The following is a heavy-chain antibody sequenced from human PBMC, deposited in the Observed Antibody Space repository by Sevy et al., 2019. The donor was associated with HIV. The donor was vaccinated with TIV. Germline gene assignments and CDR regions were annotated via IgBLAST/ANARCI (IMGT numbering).Heavy chain of an antibody. J-gene: IGHJ6*02. CDR2: TYYRSKWFN. Sequence: SQTLSLTCAISGDSVSSYRASWNWIRQSPSRGLEWLGRTYYRSKWFNDYATSVKSRITINADTSKNQFSLQLNSVTPDDTAVYYCAERTNDVYYYGMDVWAQGITVTVSS. V-gene: IGHV6-1*01. CDR3: AERTNDVYYYGMDV. CDR1: GDSVSSYRAS.